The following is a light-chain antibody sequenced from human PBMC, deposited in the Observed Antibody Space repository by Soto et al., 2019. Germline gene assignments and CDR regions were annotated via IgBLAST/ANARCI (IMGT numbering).Light chain of an antibody. V-gene: IGKV3-11*01. CDR3: QHRHN. CDR2: DAS. CDR1: QSVSRD. J-gene: IGKJ3*01. Sequence: DIVLTQSPATLSLSPGERATLSCRASQSVSRDFAWYQQKPGQAPRLLIYDASNRATGIPARFSGSGSGTDSTPPITRPQPKDFAFYYCQHRHNFGPGTKVDF.